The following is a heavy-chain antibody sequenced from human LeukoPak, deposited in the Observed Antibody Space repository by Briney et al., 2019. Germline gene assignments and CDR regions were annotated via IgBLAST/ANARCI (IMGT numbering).Heavy chain of an antibody. CDR1: GGSISSGGYY. V-gene: IGHV4-30-2*01. J-gene: IGHJ4*02. CDR3: AREGGQAVTPSYFDY. D-gene: IGHD4-11*01. CDR2: IYHSGST. Sequence: PSQTLSLTCTVSGGSISSGGYYWSWIRQPPGKGLEWIGYIYHSGSTYYNPSLKSRVTISVDGSKNQFSLKLSSVTAADTAVYYCAREGGQAVTPSYFDYWGQGTLVTVSS.